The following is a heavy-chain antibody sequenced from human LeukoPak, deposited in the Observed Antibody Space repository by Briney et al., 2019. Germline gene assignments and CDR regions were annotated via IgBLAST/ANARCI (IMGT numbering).Heavy chain of an antibody. V-gene: IGHV3-9*01. CDR1: GFTFDDYA. D-gene: IGHD3-3*01. Sequence: PGGSLRLSCAASGFTFDDYAMHWVRQAPGKGLEWVSGISWNSGSIGYADSVKGRFTISRDNAKNSLYLQMNSLRAEDTALYYCAKLTTGRGHRDAFDIWGQGTMVTVSS. CDR2: ISWNSGSI. J-gene: IGHJ3*02. CDR3: AKLTTGRGHRDAFDI.